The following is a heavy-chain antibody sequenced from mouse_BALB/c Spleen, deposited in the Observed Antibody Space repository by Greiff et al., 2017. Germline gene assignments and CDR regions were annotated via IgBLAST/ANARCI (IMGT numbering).Heavy chain of an antibody. D-gene: IGHD2-4*01. V-gene: IGHV2-2*02. CDR2: IWSGGST. Sequence: VHLVESGPGLVQPSQSLSITCTVSGFSLTSYGVHWVRQSPGKGLEWLGVIWSGGSTDYNAAFISRLSISKDNSKSQVFFKMNSLQANDTAIYYCARPPYYDYLPMDYWGQGTSVTVSS. CDR3: ARPPYYDYLPMDY. J-gene: IGHJ4*01. CDR1: GFSLTSYG.